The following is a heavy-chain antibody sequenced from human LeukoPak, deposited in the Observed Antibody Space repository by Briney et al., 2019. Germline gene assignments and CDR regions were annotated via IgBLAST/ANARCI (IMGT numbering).Heavy chain of an antibody. CDR3: AREPLTDYDSSGRLDI. J-gene: IGHJ3*02. CDR2: INTNTGNP. D-gene: IGHD3-22*01. CDR1: GYTFSDYY. V-gene: IGHV7-4-1*02. Sequence: ASVKVSCKTSGYTFSDYYIHWIRQAPGQGLEWMGWINTNTGNPTYAQGFTGRFVFSLDTSVSTAYLQISSLKAEDTAVYYCAREPLTDYDSSGRLDIWGQGTMVTVSS.